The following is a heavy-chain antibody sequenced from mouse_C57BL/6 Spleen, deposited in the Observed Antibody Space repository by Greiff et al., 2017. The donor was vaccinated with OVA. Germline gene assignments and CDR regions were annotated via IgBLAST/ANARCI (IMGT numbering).Heavy chain of an antibody. CDR1: GYTFTSYW. Sequence: QVQLKQPGAELVKPGASVKLSCKASGYTFTSYWMHWVKQRPGRGLEWIGRIDPNSGGTKYNEKFKSKATLTVDKPSSTAYMQLSSLTSEDAAVYYCALLTSYAMDYWGQGTSVTVSS. CDR2: IDPNSGGT. V-gene: IGHV1-72*01. J-gene: IGHJ4*01. D-gene: IGHD2-1*01. CDR3: ALLTSYAMDY.